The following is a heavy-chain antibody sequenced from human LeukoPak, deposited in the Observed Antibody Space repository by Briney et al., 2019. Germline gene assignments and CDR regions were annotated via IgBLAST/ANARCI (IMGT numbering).Heavy chain of an antibody. D-gene: IGHD5-24*01. Sequence: GGSLRLSCGGSGFIFSNAWMNWVRQAPGKGLEWVGRIKSKPDGGTTDYAAPVKGRFTISRDDSKNTVFLQMNSLKTEDTAVYYCATGGINLDFWGQGTLVTVSS. CDR1: GFIFSNAW. J-gene: IGHJ4*02. CDR3: ATGGINLDF. V-gene: IGHV3-15*07. CDR2: IKSKPDGGTT.